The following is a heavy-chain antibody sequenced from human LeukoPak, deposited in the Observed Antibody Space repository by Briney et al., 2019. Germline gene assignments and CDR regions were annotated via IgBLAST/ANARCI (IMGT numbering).Heavy chain of an antibody. J-gene: IGHJ6*02. CDR2: IIAGVST. V-gene: IGHV3-53*01. CDR3: ARDTVTTFRFRDYYDYGMDV. CDR1: GFTVSTNS. Sequence: PGGSLNFSCAASGFTVSTNSMNWSRKAPGKGLDWFSAIIAGVSTYYADSVKGRFTISRDDSKNTLYLQLNSLRAEDTAVYYCARDTVTTFRFRDYYDYGMDVWGQGTTVTVSS. D-gene: IGHD4-17*01.